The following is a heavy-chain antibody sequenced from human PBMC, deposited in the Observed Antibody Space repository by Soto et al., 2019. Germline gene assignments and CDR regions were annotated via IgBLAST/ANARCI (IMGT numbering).Heavy chain of an antibody. V-gene: IGHV4-39*01. CDR1: GGSISSSSYY. Sequence: SETLSLTCTVSGGSISSSSYYWGWIRQPPGKGLEWIGSIYYSGSTYYNPSLKSRVTISVDTSKNQFSLKLSSVTAADTAVYYCARHWAYYYDSSGHLDYWGQGTLVTVSS. CDR2: IYYSGST. J-gene: IGHJ4*02. CDR3: ARHWAYYYDSSGHLDY. D-gene: IGHD3-22*01.